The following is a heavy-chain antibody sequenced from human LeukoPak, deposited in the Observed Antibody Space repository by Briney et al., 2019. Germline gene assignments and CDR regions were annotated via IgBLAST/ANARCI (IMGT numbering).Heavy chain of an antibody. CDR3: ARESGYDVDLEY. CDR2: ISYDGSNK. D-gene: IGHD5-12*01. Sequence: GGSLRLSCAASGFTFSSYAMHWVRQAPGKGLEWVAVISYDGSNKYYADSVKGRFTISRDNSKNTLYLQMTSLRAEDTALYYCARESGYDVDLEYWGQGALVTVSS. J-gene: IGHJ4*02. CDR1: GFTFSSYA. V-gene: IGHV3-30*07.